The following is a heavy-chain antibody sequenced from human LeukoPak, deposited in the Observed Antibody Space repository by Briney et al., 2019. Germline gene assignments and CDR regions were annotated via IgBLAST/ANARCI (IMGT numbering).Heavy chain of an antibody. V-gene: IGHV3-64*01. D-gene: IGHD4-11*01. Sequence: GGSLRLSCAASGFTFSSYAMHWVRQAPGKGLEYVSAISSNGGSTYYANSVKGRFTISRDNSKNTLYLQMGSLRAEDMAVYYCARVFTDESFDYWGQGTLVTVSS. CDR1: GFTFSSYA. CDR2: ISSNGGST. J-gene: IGHJ4*02. CDR3: ARVFTDESFDY.